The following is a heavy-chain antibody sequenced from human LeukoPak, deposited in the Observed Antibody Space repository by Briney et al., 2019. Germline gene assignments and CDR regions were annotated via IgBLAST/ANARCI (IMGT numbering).Heavy chain of an antibody. V-gene: IGHV1-69*13. Sequence: ASVKASCKASGGTFSSYAISWVRQAPGQGLEWMGGIIPIFGTANYAQKFQGRVTITADESTSTAYMELSSLRSEDTAVYYCARMGPAAIVYWFDPWGQGTLVTVSS. CDR3: ARMGPAAIVYWFDP. J-gene: IGHJ5*02. CDR2: IIPIFGTA. D-gene: IGHD2-2*01. CDR1: GGTFSSYA.